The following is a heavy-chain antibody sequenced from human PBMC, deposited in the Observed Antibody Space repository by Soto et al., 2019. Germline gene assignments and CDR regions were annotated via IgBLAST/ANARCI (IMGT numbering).Heavy chain of an antibody. CDR1: GYSFTSYW. J-gene: IGHJ4*02. D-gene: IGHD2-8*01. V-gene: IGHV5-51*01. CDR2: IYPGDSDT. Sequence: GESLKISCKGSGYSFTSYWIGWVRQMPGKGLEWMGIIYPGDSDTRYSPSFQGQVTISADKSISTAYLQWSSLKASDTAMYYCVSQRTSVLTQAYFDYWGPGALVTVSS. CDR3: VSQRTSVLTQAYFDY.